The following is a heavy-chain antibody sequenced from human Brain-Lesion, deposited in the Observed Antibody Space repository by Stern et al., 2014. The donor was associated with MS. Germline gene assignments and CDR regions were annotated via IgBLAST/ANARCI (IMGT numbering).Heavy chain of an antibody. CDR2: IYSSGST. J-gene: IGHJ4*02. CDR1: GDSISSGSFY. V-gene: IGHV4-61*02. Sequence: VQLVESGPGLVKPSQTLSLTCIVSGDSISSGSFYWNWIRQPAGKGLEWIGRIYSSGSTNYNPYLKSRVTISGDTSKNPLSLTVISMTAADTAVYYCARETGGYTYGDTDFFDYWGQGALVTVSS. D-gene: IGHD5-18*01. CDR3: ARETGGYTYGDTDFFDY.